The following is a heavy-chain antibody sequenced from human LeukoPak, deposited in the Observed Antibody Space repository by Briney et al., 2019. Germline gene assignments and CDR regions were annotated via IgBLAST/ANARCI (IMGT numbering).Heavy chain of an antibody. CDR3: AKSPYSGSYVLRFDY. D-gene: IGHD1-26*01. V-gene: IGHV3-23*01. CDR1: GFTFSSYA. Sequence: PGGSLRLSCAASGFTFSSYAMSWVRQAPGKGLEWVSAISGSGGSTCYADSAKGRFTISRDNSKNTLYLQMNSLRAEDTAVYYCAKSPYSGSYVLRFDYWGQGTLVTVSS. CDR2: ISGSGGST. J-gene: IGHJ4*02.